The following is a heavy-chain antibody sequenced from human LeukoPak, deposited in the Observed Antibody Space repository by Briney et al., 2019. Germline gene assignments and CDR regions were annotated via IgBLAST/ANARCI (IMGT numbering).Heavy chain of an antibody. V-gene: IGHV4-39*07. CDR3: ARRFLEWLSTFDP. CDR1: GGSISSSSYY. CDR2: IYYSGST. D-gene: IGHD3-3*01. Sequence: SETLSLTCTLSGGSISSSSYYWGWIRQPPGKGLEWIGSIYYSGSTYYNPSLKSRVTISVDTSKNQFSLKLSSVTAADTAVYYCARRFLEWLSTFDPWGQGTLVTVSS. J-gene: IGHJ5*02.